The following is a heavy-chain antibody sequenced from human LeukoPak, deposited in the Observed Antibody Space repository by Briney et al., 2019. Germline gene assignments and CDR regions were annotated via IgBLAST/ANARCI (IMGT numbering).Heavy chain of an antibody. V-gene: IGHV3-20*01. J-gene: IGHJ4*02. CDR3: ARDMRYSSGSDY. CDR1: GFTFDDYG. CDR2: INWNGGST. D-gene: IGHD6-19*01. Sequence: GGSLRLSCAASGFTFDDYGMSWVRQAPGKGLEWVSGINWNGGSTGYADSVKGRFTISRDNAKNSLYLQMNSLRAEDTALYHCARDMRYSSGSDYWGQGTLVTVSS.